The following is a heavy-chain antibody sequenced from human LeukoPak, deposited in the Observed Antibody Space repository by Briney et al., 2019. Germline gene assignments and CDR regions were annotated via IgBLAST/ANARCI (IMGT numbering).Heavy chain of an antibody. V-gene: IGHV4-34*01. D-gene: IGHD3-3*01. Sequence: SETLSLTXAVYGGSFSGYYWSWIRQPPGKGLEWIGEINHSGSTNYNPSLKSRVTISVDTSKNQFSLKQSSVTAADTAVNYYAGGGRFRFWGEGTLVTVSS. CDR1: GGSFSGYY. CDR3: AGGGRFRF. J-gene: IGHJ4*02. CDR2: INHSGST.